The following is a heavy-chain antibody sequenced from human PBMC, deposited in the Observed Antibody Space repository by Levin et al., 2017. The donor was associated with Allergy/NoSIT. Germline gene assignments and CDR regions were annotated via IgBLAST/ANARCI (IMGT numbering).Heavy chain of an antibody. CDR3: AGATVWFGADDAFDI. CDR1: GGSFSGSS. J-gene: IGHJ3*02. V-gene: IGHV4-34*01. D-gene: IGHD3-10*01. CDR2: INHSGST. Sequence: SQTLSLTCAVYGGSFSGSSWSWLRQPPGKGLEWIGEINHSGSTYYNPSLKSRVTISVDTSKNQFSLRLSSVTAADTAVYYCAGATVWFGADDAFDIWGQGTMVTVSS.